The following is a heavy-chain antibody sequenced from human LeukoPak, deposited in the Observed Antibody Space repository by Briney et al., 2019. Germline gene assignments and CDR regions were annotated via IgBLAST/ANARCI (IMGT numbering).Heavy chain of an antibody. CDR2: IYHTGST. CDR3: ATTVGSYFDY. J-gene: IGHJ4*02. V-gene: IGHV4-31*03. CDR1: GGSISSGGYY. Sequence: PSQTLSLTCTVSGGSISSGGYYWSWIRQHPGKGLEWIGYIYHTGSTYYNPSLKSRVTTSVDTSENQFSLNLSSVTAADTAVYYCATTVGSYFDYWSQGTLVTVSS. D-gene: IGHD3-16*01.